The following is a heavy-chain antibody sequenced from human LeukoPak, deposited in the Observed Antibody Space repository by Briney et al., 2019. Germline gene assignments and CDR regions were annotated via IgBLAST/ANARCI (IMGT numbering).Heavy chain of an antibody. CDR2: IYYRVTS. Sequence: PSETLSLTCAVYGGSFSSFHWSWIRQPPGKGLEWIGYIYYRVTSDYNPSLKSRVTMSVDMSTRQISLKLSSVTAADTAVHYCARAVGGDGSGSLWGPGTLVTVSS. V-gene: IGHV4-59*01. CDR1: GGSFSSFH. J-gene: IGHJ4*02. CDR3: ARAVGGDGSGSL. D-gene: IGHD3-10*01.